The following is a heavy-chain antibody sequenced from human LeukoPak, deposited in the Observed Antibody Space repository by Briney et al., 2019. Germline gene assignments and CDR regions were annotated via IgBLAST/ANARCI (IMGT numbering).Heavy chain of an antibody. CDR3: AKEGLYYYYYMDV. J-gene: IGHJ6*03. Sequence: GGSLRLSCAASGFTFSNYGMHWVRQAPGKGLEWVAFIRYDGSNKYYADSVKGRFTISRDNSKNTLYLQMNSLRAEDTAVYYCAKEGLYYYYYMDVWGKGTTVTVSS. V-gene: IGHV3-30*02. CDR1: GFTFSNYG. CDR2: IRYDGSNK.